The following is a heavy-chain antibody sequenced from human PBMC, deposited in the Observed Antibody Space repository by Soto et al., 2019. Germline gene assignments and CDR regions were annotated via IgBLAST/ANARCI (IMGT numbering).Heavy chain of an antibody. CDR3: ARSIAARPYYYMDV. CDR2: IYHSGST. J-gene: IGHJ6*03. V-gene: IGHV4-4*02. Sequence: QVQLQESGPGLVKPSGTLSLTCAVSSGSISSSNWWSWVRQPPGKGLEWIGEIYHSGSTNDTPSLNSRVTISVDKSKNQFSLKLSSVTAADTAVYYCARSIAARPYYYMDVWGKGTTVTVSS. D-gene: IGHD6-6*01. CDR1: SGSISSSNW.